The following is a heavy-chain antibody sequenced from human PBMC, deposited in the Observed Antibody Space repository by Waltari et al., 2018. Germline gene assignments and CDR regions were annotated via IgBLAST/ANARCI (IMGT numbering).Heavy chain of an antibody. CDR2: ITSDGSRT. CDR1: GLTFSSYW. D-gene: IGHD2-15*01. CDR3: ATHRPGGLGMDV. V-gene: IGHV3-74*01. Sequence: EVQLVESGGGSVQPGGSRRLSCVASGLTFSSYWMHWVRQAPGKGLVWVSGITSDGSRTRYADSVKGRFTISRDNAKNTLFLQMSGLRDEDAAMYYCATHRPGGLGMDVWGQGTTVTVSS. J-gene: IGHJ6*02.